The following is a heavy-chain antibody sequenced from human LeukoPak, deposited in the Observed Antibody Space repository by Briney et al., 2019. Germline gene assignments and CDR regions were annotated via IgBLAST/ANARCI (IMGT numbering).Heavy chain of an antibody. J-gene: IGHJ6*03. CDR1: GFTFSSYW. Sequence: GGSLRLSCAASGFTFSSYWMSWVRQAPGKGLEWVANIKQDGSEKYYVDSVKGRFTISRGNSKNTLYLQMNSLRAEDTAVYYCAKDHDSSYYYYVDVWGKGTTVTISS. CDR3: AKDHDSSYYYYVDV. D-gene: IGHD6-6*01. V-gene: IGHV3-7*03. CDR2: IKQDGSEK.